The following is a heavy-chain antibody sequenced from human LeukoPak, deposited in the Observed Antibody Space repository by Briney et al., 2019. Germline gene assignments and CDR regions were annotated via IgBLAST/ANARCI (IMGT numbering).Heavy chain of an antibody. CDR2: IYPDNSDT. Sequence: PGESLKISCKTSGYTFTNYWIGWVRQMPGKGLEWMGIIYPDNSDTRYSPSFQRQVTISADKSVNTAYLQWSSLKASDTAIYFCARREYSSSSFHFDSWGQGTRVIVSS. J-gene: IGHJ4*02. CDR1: GYTFTNYW. V-gene: IGHV5-51*01. D-gene: IGHD6-6*01. CDR3: ARREYSSSSFHFDS.